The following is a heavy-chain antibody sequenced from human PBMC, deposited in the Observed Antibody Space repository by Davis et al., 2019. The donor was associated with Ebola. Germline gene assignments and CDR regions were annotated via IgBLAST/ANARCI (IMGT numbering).Heavy chain of an antibody. Sequence: AASVKVSCKASGYTFISYGISWVRQALGEGLEWMGGSDPEGGETIYAQKFQGRVTMTEDISTDTAYMEIRSLTSEDTAVYYCATVLNFGSGRGWYDPWGQGTLVAVSS. CDR2: SDPEGGET. CDR3: ATVLNFGSGRGWYDP. J-gene: IGHJ5*02. V-gene: IGHV1-24*01. D-gene: IGHD3-10*01. CDR1: GYTFISYG.